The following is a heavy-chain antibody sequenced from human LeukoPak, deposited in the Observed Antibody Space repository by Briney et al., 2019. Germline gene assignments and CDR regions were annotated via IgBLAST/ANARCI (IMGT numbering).Heavy chain of an antibody. Sequence: GGSLRLSCAASGFTFSTYTMNWVRQAPGKGLEWVSYISSSSDTIYDADSVKGRFTISRDNAKNSLYLQMNSLRDEDTAVYYCARDNYYGSGNWGQGTLVTVSS. D-gene: IGHD3-10*01. J-gene: IGHJ4*02. CDR2: ISSSSDTI. V-gene: IGHV3-48*02. CDR3: ARDNYYGSGN. CDR1: GFTFSTYT.